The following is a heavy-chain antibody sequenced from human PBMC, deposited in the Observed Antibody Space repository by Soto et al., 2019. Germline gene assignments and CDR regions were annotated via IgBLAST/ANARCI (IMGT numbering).Heavy chain of an antibody. V-gene: IGHV4-4*02. D-gene: IGHD3-10*01. Sequence: QVQLQESGPGLVKPSGTLSLTCAVSSGSISSSNWWSWVRQPPGKGLEWIGEIYHSGSTNYNPSLKSRVTISVDKSKNQFSLKLSSVTAADTAVYYCARERYYGSGSYYRPDYYYYYMDVWGKGTTVTVSS. CDR2: IYHSGST. CDR1: SGSISSSNW. CDR3: ARERYYGSGSYYRPDYYYYYMDV. J-gene: IGHJ6*03.